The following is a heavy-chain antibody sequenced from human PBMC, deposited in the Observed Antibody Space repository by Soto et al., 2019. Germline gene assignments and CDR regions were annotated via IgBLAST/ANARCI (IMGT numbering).Heavy chain of an antibody. CDR2: IVVGSGNT. Sequence: WASVKVSCKASGFTFTSSAVQWVRQARGQRLEWIGWIVVGSGNTNYAQKFQERVTITRDMSTSTAYMELSSLRSEDTAVYYCAAAPRIQLWLDYYGMDVWGQGTTVTVSS. D-gene: IGHD5-18*01. CDR1: GFTFTSSA. J-gene: IGHJ6*02. CDR3: AAAPRIQLWLDYYGMDV. V-gene: IGHV1-58*01.